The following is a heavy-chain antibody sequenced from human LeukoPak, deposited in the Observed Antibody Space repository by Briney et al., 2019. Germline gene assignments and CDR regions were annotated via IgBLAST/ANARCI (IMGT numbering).Heavy chain of an antibody. CDR2: ISGSGGST. V-gene: IGHV3-23*01. Sequence: GGTLRLSCAASGFTLSSYGMSWVRQAPGKGLEWVSAISGSGGSTYYADSVKGRFTISRDNSKNTLYLQMNSLRAEDTAVYYCVTEVSGSFPTWGQGTLVTVSS. J-gene: IGHJ4*02. CDR1: GFTLSSYG. D-gene: IGHD1-26*01. CDR3: VTEVSGSFPT.